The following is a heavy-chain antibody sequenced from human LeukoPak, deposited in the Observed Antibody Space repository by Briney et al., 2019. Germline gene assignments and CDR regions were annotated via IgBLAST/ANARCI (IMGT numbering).Heavy chain of an antibody. V-gene: IGHV1-8*01. CDR1: GYTFTSYD. CDR3: ARVPLVVVVAATRSRYNWFDP. D-gene: IGHD2-15*01. CDR2: MNPNSGNT. J-gene: IGHJ5*02. Sequence: ASVKVSCKASGYTFTSYDINWVRQATGQGLEWMGWMNPNSGNTGYAQKFQGRVTMTRNTSISTAYMELSSLRSEDTAVYYCARVPLVVVVAATRSRYNWFDPWGQGTLVTVSS.